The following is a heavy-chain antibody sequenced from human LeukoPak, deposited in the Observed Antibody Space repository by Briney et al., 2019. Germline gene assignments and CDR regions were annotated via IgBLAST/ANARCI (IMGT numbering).Heavy chain of an antibody. D-gene: IGHD6-19*01. J-gene: IGHJ6*03. CDR2: IYYSGST. Sequence: PSETLSLTCTVSGGSISSYYWSWIRQPPGKGLEWIGYIYYSGSTNYNPSLKSRVTISVDTSKNQFSLKLSSVTAADTALYYCARDRYSSGWQHYYYMDVWGKGTTVTVSS. CDR3: ARDRYSSGWQHYYYMDV. CDR1: GGSISSYY. V-gene: IGHV4-59*01.